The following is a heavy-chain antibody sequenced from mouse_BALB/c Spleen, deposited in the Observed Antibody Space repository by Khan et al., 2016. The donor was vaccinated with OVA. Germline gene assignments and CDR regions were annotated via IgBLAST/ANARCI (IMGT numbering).Heavy chain of an antibody. Sequence: VQLKESGPGLVKPSQSLSLTCTVTGYSITSDYAWNWIRQFPGNKLEWMGYISYSGSTNYNPALKSRISITRDTSKNQFFLQLNSVTTEDTAEYSCARVGPRYRYAMDYWGQGTTVTVSS. J-gene: IGHJ4*01. D-gene: IGHD2-12*01. CDR3: ARVGPRYRYAMDY. CDR2: ISYSGST. V-gene: IGHV3-2*02. CDR1: GYSITSDYA.